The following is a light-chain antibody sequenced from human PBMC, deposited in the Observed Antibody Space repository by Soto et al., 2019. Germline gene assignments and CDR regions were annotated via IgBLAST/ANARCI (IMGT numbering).Light chain of an antibody. CDR2: EVS. V-gene: IGLV2-14*01. J-gene: IGLJ2*01. Sequence: QSVLTQPASVSGSPGQSITISCTGTSSDIGDYTHVSWYQQHPGKAPKLIIYEVSDRPSGVSSRFSGSKSGNTASLTISGLQTEDEADYYCCSYTSISTSAVFGGGTKVTVL. CDR1: SSDIGDYTH. CDR3: CSYTSISTSAV.